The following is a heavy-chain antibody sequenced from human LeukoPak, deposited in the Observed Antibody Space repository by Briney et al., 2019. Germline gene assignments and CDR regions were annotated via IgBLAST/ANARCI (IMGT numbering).Heavy chain of an antibody. V-gene: IGHV4-59*08. CDR1: GGSISSYY. J-gene: IGHJ4*02. CDR2: IYHTGDT. D-gene: IGHD6-6*01. Sequence: SEALSLTCTVSGGSISSYYWSWIRQPPGKGLEWIGYIYHTGDTNSNPSLKSRVTISLDTSKNQFSLRLSSVTAADTAVYYCAKHTFARPFDYWGQGTLVTVSS. CDR3: AKHTFARPFDY.